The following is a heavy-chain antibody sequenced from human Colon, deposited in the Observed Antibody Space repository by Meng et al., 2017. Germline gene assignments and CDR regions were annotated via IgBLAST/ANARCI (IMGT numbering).Heavy chain of an antibody. CDR2: IWYDGSNK. V-gene: IGHV3-33*01. Sequence: GDAGGCVGQSGRSPLVFWAASGFSFRTYGLHWVRQAPGKGLEWLAVIWYDGSNKYYADSVKGRFTVSRDNPKNTVYLQMNSLRAEDTAVYYCARDDGVNSAVYWGQGTLVTVSS. CDR3: ARDDGVNSAVY. J-gene: IGHJ4*02. CDR1: GFSFRTYG. D-gene: IGHD4-23*01.